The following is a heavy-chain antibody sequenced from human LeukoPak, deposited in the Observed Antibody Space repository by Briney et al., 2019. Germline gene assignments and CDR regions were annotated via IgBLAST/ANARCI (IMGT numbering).Heavy chain of an antibody. CDR2: ISSSSSTI. CDR1: GFTFSSYS. CDR3: ARERGLSGSYYMLDY. D-gene: IGHD1-26*01. Sequence: PGGSLRLSCAASGFTFSSYSMNWVRQAPGKGLEWVSYISSSSSTIYYADSVKGRFTISRDNAKNSLYLQMNSLRAEDTAVYYCARERGLSGSYYMLDYWGQGTLVTVSS. V-gene: IGHV3-48*01. J-gene: IGHJ4*02.